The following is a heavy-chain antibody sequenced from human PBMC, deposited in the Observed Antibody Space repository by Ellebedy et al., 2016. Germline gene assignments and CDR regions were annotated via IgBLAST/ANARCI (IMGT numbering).Heavy chain of an antibody. CDR2: VYCTGST. D-gene: IGHD6-19*01. Sequence: GSLRLSXAVSGGDFDSYYWSWIRQPPGKPLEWIAFVYCTGSTNYNLSLKSRVTMSVDTSKRQFSLDLTSVTAADTAIYFCARIKQWPLKIDYWGQGIQVTVSS. CDR3: ARIKQWPLKIDY. J-gene: IGHJ4*02. CDR1: GGDFDSYY. V-gene: IGHV4-59*01.